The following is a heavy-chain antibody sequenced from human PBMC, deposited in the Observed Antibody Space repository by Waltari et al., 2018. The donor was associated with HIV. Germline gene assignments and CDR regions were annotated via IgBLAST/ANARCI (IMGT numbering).Heavy chain of an antibody. V-gene: IGHV4-4*02. J-gene: IGHJ5*02. CDR1: GDSTTTYTW. D-gene: IGHD6-25*01. Sequence: QVQLQESGPGQVQPSETLSLTCAVSGDSTTTYTWWSWVRQPPGKGLEWIGEIYHPGSTNYNKSLKSRVTILIDKFKNEFSLELRSVTAADTAVYYCVRVVSDGSGSSWLDPWGQGTLVTVSS. CDR2: IYHPGST. CDR3: VRVVSDGSGSSWLDP.